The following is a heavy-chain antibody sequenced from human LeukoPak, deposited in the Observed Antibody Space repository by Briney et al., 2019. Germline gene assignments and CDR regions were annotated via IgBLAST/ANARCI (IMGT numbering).Heavy chain of an antibody. CDR2: IYYSGST. J-gene: IGHJ3*02. Sequence: SETLSLTCTVSGGSISSYYWSWIRQPPGKGLEWIGYIYYSGSTNYNPSLKSRVTISVDTSKNQFSLKLSSVTAADTAVYYCARDLSGSYGRRGAFDIWGQGTVVTVSS. D-gene: IGHD1-26*01. V-gene: IGHV4-59*01. CDR1: GGSISSYY. CDR3: ARDLSGSYGRRGAFDI.